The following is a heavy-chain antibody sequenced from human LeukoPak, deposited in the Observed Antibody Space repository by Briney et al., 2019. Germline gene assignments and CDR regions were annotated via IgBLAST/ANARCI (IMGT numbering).Heavy chain of an antibody. CDR3: ASSMTYDAFDI. D-gene: IGHD2/OR15-2a*01. CDR1: GYTFTSYD. J-gene: IGHJ3*02. Sequence: SVKVSCKGSGYTFTSYDINWVRQAPGQGLEWMGGIIPIFGTANYAQKFQGRVTITTDESTSTAYMELSSLRSEDTAVYYCASSMTYDAFDIWGQGTMVTVSS. V-gene: IGHV1-69*05. CDR2: IIPIFGTA.